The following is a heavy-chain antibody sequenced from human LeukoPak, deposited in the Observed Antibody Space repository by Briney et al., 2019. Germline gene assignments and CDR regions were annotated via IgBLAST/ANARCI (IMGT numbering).Heavy chain of an antibody. J-gene: IGHJ5*02. V-gene: IGHV1-69*05. Sequence: ASVKVSCKASGGPFSSSAISWLRQAPGQGLEWMGGIIPIFGTANYAQKFQGRVTITTDGSTSTAYMELSSLRSEDTAAYYCARGGIAAAGTAWFDPWGQGILVTVSS. CDR2: IIPIFGTA. CDR1: GGPFSSSA. CDR3: ARGGIAAAGTAWFDP. D-gene: IGHD6-13*01.